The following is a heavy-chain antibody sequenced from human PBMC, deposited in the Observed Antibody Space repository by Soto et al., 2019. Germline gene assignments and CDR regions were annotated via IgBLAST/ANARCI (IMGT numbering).Heavy chain of an antibody. J-gene: IGHJ4*02. CDR3: AKYVCQLLSSGLFDY. V-gene: IGHV3-23*01. CDR1: GFTFSSYA. CDR2: ISGSGCSK. Sequence: GGSLRLSCAASGFTFSSYAMSWVRQAPGKGLEWVSAISGSGCSKYYADSVKGRFTISRDNSKNTLYLQMNSLRAEDTAVYYCAKYVCQLLSSGLFDYWGQGTLVTVSS. D-gene: IGHD2-2*01.